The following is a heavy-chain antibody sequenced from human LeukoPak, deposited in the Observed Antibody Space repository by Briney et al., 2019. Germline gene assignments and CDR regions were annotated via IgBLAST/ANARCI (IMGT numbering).Heavy chain of an antibody. CDR3: AREEGKHIVVVTAISFDY. D-gene: IGHD2-21*02. V-gene: IGHV3-7*01. J-gene: IGHJ4*02. CDR2: IKQDGSEK. CDR1: GFTFSSYW. Sequence: GGSLRLSCAASGFTFSSYWMSWVRQAPGKGLEWVANIKQDGSEKYYVDSVKGRFTISRDNAKNPLYLQMNSLRAEDTAVYYCAREEGKHIVVVTAISFDYWGQGTLATVSS.